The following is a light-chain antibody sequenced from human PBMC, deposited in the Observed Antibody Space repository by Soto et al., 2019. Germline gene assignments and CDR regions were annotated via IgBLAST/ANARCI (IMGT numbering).Light chain of an antibody. J-gene: IGLJ3*02. Sequence: QAVVTQPPSVSEAPRQRVTISCSGSRSNVGNNAVNWYQQHPGKAPKLMIYEGSKRPSGVSNRFSGSKSGNTASLTISGLQAEDEADYYCCSYAGSSLWVFGGGTKLTVL. CDR3: CSYAGSSLWV. CDR1: RSNVGNNA. CDR2: EGS. V-gene: IGLV2-23*01.